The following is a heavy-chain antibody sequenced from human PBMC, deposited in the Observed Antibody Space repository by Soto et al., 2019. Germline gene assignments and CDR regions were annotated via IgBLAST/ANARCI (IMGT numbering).Heavy chain of an antibody. CDR1: SGSISTNSYL. V-gene: IGHV4-39*01. Sequence: PSKTLSLTCSVSSGSISTNSYLWGWIRQPPGKGLEWIGAILYSGDTYYSEFLKSRVTMSVDTAKNQFSLKLNSVTAADTAVYYCARQGRNTKIVILRHYATDFWGQGTAVTVSS. D-gene: IGHD3-22*01. CDR3: ARQGRNTKIVILRHYATDF. CDR2: ILYSGDT. J-gene: IGHJ6*02.